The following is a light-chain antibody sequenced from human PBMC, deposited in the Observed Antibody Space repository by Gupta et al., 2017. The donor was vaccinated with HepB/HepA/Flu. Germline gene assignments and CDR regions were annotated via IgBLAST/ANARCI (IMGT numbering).Light chain of an antibody. V-gene: IGKV1-39*01. J-gene: IGKJ4*01. CDR1: QNINSS. CDR2: AAS. CDR3: QQTYSSPVT. Sequence: DIQLTQSPSSLSASVGDRVTFTCRASQNINSSLNWYQQKPGEVPKLLSYAASSLQSGVPSRFSGSRSVADFLLTIRSLPPDDFASYYCQQTYSSPVTFGGGTKVEIK.